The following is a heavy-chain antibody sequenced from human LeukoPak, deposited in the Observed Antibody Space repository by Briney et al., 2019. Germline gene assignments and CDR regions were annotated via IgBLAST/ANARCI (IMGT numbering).Heavy chain of an antibody. Sequence: SETLSLTCTVSGVSISSSNSYWGWIRQPPGKGLEWIGSIYYSGNTYYNASVKSRVTISIDSSKNQFSLMLSSVTAADTAVYYCARQTGSGLFTLPGGQGTLVTVSS. CDR2: IYYSGNT. CDR1: GVSISSSNSY. CDR3: ARQTGSGLFTLP. D-gene: IGHD3/OR15-3a*01. V-gene: IGHV4-39*01. J-gene: IGHJ4*02.